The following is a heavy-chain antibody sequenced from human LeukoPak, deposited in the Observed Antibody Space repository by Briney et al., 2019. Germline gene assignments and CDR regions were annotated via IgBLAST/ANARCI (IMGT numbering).Heavy chain of an antibody. CDR2: INPNSGGT. CDR1: GYTFTGYY. V-gene: IGHV1-2*02. D-gene: IGHD6-13*01. Sequence: GASVKVSRKASGYTFTGYYMHWVRQAPGQGLEWMGWINPNSGGTNYAQKFQGRVTMTRDTSISTAYMDLSRLRSDDTAVYYCAREGDSSSWSYKWFDPWGQGTLVTVSS. CDR3: AREGDSSSWSYKWFDP. J-gene: IGHJ5*02.